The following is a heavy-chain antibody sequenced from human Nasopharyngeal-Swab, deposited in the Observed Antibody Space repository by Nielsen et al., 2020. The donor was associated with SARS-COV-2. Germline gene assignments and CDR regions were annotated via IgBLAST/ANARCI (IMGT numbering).Heavy chain of an antibody. CDR2: INAGNGNT. V-gene: IGHV1-3*01. D-gene: IGHD1-20*01. J-gene: IGHJ5*02. Sequence: ASVKVSCKASGYTFTSYAMHWVRQAPGQRLEWMGWINAGNGNTKYSQKFQGRVTITRDTSASTAYMELSSLRSEDTAVYYCARGYNWNDVNWFDPWGQGTLATVSS. CDR3: ARGYNWNDVNWFDP. CDR1: GYTFTSYA.